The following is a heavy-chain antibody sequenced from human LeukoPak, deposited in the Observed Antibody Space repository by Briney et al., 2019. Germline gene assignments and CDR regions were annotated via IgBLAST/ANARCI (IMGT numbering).Heavy chain of an antibody. J-gene: IGHJ4*02. CDR3: AKRGVVIRVILVGFHKEAYYFDS. Sequence: GGSLRLSCAVSGITLSNYGMSWVRQAPGKGLEWVAGISDSGGSTNYADSAKGRFTISRDNRKNTLYLQMSSLRAEDTAVYFCAKRGVVIRVILVGFHKEAYYFDSWGQGALVTVSS. D-gene: IGHD3-22*01. CDR1: GITLSNYG. CDR2: ISDSGGST. V-gene: IGHV3-23*01.